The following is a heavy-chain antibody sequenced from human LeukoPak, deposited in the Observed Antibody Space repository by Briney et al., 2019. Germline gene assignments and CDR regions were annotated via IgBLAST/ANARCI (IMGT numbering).Heavy chain of an antibody. J-gene: IGHJ3*02. CDR1: GFTFDDYA. CDR2: ISWNSGSI. V-gene: IGHV3-9*01. CDR3: AKDYYDSSGLADAFDI. Sequence: PGGSLRLSCAASGFTFDDYAMHWVRQALGKGLEWVSGISWNSGSIGYADSVKGRFTISRDNAKNSLYLQMNSLRAEDTALYYCAKDYYDSSGLADAFDIWGQGTMVTVSS. D-gene: IGHD3-22*01.